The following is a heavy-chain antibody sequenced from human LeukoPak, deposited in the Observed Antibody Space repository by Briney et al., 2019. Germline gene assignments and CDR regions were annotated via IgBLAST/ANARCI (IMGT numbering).Heavy chain of an antibody. V-gene: IGHV3-48*01. J-gene: IGHJ4*02. CDR3: ARLSRTIAAAGTVDY. Sequence: GSLRLSCAASGFTFSSYSMNWVRQAPGKGLEWVSYISSSSSTIYYADSVKGRFTISRDNAKNSLYLQMNSLRAEDTAVYYCARLSRTIAAAGTVDYWGQGTLVTVSS. CDR1: GFTFSSYS. CDR2: ISSSSSTI. D-gene: IGHD6-13*01.